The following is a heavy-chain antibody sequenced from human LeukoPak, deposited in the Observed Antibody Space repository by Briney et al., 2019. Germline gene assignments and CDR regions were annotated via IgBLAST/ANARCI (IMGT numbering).Heavy chain of an antibody. CDR3: ARLYDFWSGSNQHVGGNYDY. D-gene: IGHD3-3*01. Sequence: ASVKVSCKASGYTFTSYGISWVRQAPGQGLEWMGWINAYNGNTNYAQKLQGRVTMTTDTSTSTAYMELRNLRSDDTAVYYCARLYDFWSGSNQHVGGNYDYWGQGTLVTASS. V-gene: IGHV1-18*01. J-gene: IGHJ4*02. CDR1: GYTFTSYG. CDR2: INAYNGNT.